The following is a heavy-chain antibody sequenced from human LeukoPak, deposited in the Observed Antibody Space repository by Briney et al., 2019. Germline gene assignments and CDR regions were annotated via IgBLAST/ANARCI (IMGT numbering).Heavy chain of an antibody. J-gene: IGHJ4*02. Sequence: PSVTLSLTCTVSGGSISTYYWSWIRQPPGKGLEWIGYIYYSGSTNYNPSLKSRVTISIDTSKNQFSLNLSSVTAADTAVYYCARSERYSSGWYFYFDYWGQGTLVTVSS. D-gene: IGHD6-19*01. CDR2: IYYSGST. CDR1: GGSISTYY. CDR3: ARSERYSSGWYFYFDY. V-gene: IGHV4-59*01.